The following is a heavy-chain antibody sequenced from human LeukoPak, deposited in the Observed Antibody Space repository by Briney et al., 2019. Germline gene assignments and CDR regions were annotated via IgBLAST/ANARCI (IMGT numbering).Heavy chain of an antibody. V-gene: IGHV1-46*03. CDR3: AGASGSYGEGFDY. Sequence: ASVKVSCKASGYTFTSYYTHWVRQAPGQGLEWMGIINPSGGSTSYAQKFQGRVTMTRDTSTSTVYMELSSLRSEDTAVYYCAGASGSYGEGFDYWGQGTLVTVSS. CDR1: GYTFTSYY. J-gene: IGHJ4*02. D-gene: IGHD1-26*01. CDR2: INPSGGST.